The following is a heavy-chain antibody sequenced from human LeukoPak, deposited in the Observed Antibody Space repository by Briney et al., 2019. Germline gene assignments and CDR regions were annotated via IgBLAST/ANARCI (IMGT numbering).Heavy chain of an antibody. J-gene: IGHJ4*02. CDR3: ARQAAYSGSYGYIDY. V-gene: IGHV5-51*01. D-gene: IGHD1-26*01. CDR1: GYSFTSYW. CDR2: IYPGDSDT. Sequence: GESLKISCKGSGYSFTSYWIGWVRQMPGKGLEWMGIIYPGDSDTRYSPSFQGQVTLSADKSISTAYLQWSSLKASDTAMYYCARQAAYSGSYGYIDYWGQGTLVTVSS.